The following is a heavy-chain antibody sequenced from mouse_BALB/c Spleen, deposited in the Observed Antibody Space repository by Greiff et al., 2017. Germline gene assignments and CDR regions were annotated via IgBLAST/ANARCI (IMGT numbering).Heavy chain of an antibody. CDR1: GYSFTSYY. J-gene: IGHJ3*01. Sequence: EVQLQQSGPELMKPGASVKISCKASGYSFTSYYMHWVKQSHGKSLEWIGYIDPFNGGTSYNQKFKGKATLTVDKSSSTAYMHLSSLTSEDSAVYYCATYGNYPAWFAYWGQGTRVTVSA. CDR2: IDPFNGGT. V-gene: IGHV1S135*01. D-gene: IGHD2-1*01. CDR3: ATYGNYPAWFAY.